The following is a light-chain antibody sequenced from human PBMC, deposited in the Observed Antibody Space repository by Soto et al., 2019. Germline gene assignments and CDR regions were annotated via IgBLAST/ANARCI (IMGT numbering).Light chain of an antibody. CDR2: GVS. J-gene: IGKJ2*01. V-gene: IGKV3-20*01. CDR1: QSVSSSY. CDR3: QQYGSTPPT. Sequence: EIVLTQSPGTLSLSPGERATLSCRASQSVSSSYLAWYQQKPGQAPRLLIYGVSNRGTGIPDRFSGSGSGTDFSLTISRLQPDDFAVYICQQYGSTPPTFGQGTKLEIK.